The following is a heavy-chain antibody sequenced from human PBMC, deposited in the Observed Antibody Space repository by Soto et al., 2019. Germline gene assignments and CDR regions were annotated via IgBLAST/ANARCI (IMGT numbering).Heavy chain of an antibody. CDR2: FDPEDGET. J-gene: IGHJ4*02. D-gene: IGHD2-8*01. CDR1: GYTLTELS. CDR3: ASEGLYGTNGLFQYHGSGSLTFYF. V-gene: IGHV1-24*01. Sequence: DSEKVSCKVSGYTLTELSLHWVGQAPGKGLEWMGGFDPEDGETIYEQKFQGRVTMTEDTSTDTAYMELSSLRSEDTAVYYGASEGLYGTNGLFQYHGSGSLTFYFWGQGT.